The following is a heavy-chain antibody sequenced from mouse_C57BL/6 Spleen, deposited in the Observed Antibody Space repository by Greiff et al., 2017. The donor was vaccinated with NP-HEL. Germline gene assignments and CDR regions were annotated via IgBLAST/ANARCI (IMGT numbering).Heavy chain of an antibody. V-gene: IGHV3-8*01. CDR2: ISYSGST. J-gene: IGHJ2*01. CDR1: GYSITSDY. D-gene: IGHD3-2*02. CDR3: ARIRSGYAPDY. Sequence: VHVKQSGPGLAKPSQTLSLTCSVTGYSITSDYWNWIRKFPGNKLEYMGYISYSGSTYYNPSLKSRISITRDTSKNQYYLQLNSVTTEDTATYYCARIRSGYAPDYWGQGTTLTVSS.